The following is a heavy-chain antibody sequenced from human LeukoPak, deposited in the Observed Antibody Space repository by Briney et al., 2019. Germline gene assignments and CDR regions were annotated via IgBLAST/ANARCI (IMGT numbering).Heavy chain of an antibody. J-gene: IGHJ5*02. Sequence: SETLSLTCTVSGGSISSSSYCWAWIRQPPGQGLEWIGSVYYSGSTYYNPSLKSRVTISVDTSKNQFSLKLSSVTAADTAVYYCARGTEVAHTSWFDPWGQGTLVTVSS. CDR3: ARGTEVAHTSWFDP. D-gene: IGHD1-1*01. CDR1: GGSISSSSYC. CDR2: VYYSGST. V-gene: IGHV4-39*01.